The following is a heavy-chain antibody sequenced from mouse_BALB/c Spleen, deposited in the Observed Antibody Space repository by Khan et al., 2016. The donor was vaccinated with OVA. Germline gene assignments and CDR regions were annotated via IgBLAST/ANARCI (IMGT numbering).Heavy chain of an antibody. CDR3: SRENYYGRSCYAMDY. CDR2: IAPGSSNA. D-gene: IGHD1-1*01. V-gene: IGHV1S41*01. Sequence: DLVKPGASVKLSCKASGYTFTSYWINWIKQRPGQGLEWIGRIAPGSSNAYYNDMFTGKATLSVDTSSSTTYIQLSILASEDSAVYVRSRENYYGRSCYAMDYWGQGTSVTVSS. J-gene: IGHJ4*01. CDR1: GYTFTSYW.